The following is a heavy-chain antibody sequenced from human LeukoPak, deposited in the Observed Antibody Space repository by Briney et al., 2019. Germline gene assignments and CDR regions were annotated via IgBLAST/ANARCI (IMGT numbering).Heavy chain of an antibody. CDR3: ARDGFYSNYGLDY. Sequence: GGSLRLSCAASGFNFKTYSTHWVRQAPGKGLEWVAIISNDGTNKYYADSVKGRFTISRDNSKNTLYLQMNSLRAEDTAVYYCARDGFYSNYGLDYWGQGTLVTVSS. CDR1: GFNFKTYS. J-gene: IGHJ4*02. CDR2: ISNDGTNK. V-gene: IGHV3-30*04. D-gene: IGHD4-11*01.